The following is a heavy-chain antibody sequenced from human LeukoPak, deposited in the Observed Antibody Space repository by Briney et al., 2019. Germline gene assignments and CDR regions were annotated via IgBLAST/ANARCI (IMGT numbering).Heavy chain of an antibody. CDR3: ARDQEQQLANNWFDP. J-gene: IGHJ5*02. D-gene: IGHD6-13*01. V-gene: IGHV1-2*02. CDR2: INPNSGGT. CDR1: GYTFTGYY. Sequence: ASVKVSCKASGYTFTGYYMHWVRQAPGQGLEWMGWINPNSGGTSYAQKFQGRVTMTRDTSISTAYMELSRLRSDDTAVYYYARDQEQQLANNWFDPWGQGTLVTVSS.